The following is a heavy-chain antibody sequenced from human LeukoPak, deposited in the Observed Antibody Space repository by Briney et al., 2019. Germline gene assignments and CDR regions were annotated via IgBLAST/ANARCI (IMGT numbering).Heavy chain of an antibody. CDR3: ARDLSGGRRITMVRGVKYFDY. CDR1: GFTFSSYW. CDR2: IKQDGSEK. V-gene: IGHV3-7*01. J-gene: IGHJ4*02. D-gene: IGHD3-10*01. Sequence: PGGSLRLSCAASGFTFSSYWMSWIRQAPGKGLEWVANIKQDGSEKYYVDSVKGRFTISRDNAKNSLYLQMNSLRAEDTAVYYCARDLSGGRRITMVRGVKYFDYWGQGTLVTASS.